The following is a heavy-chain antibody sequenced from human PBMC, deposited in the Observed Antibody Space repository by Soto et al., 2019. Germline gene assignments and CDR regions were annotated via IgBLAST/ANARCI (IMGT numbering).Heavy chain of an antibody. CDR1: GGTFSSYA. Sequence: ASVTVSCKASGGTFSSYAIIWVRQAPGQGLEWMGGINPSGGSTSYAQKFQGRVTMTRDTSTSTVYMELSSLRSEDTAVYYCARDPVDTALVTGKPYYYYGMDVWGQGTTVTVSS. CDR2: INPSGGST. V-gene: IGHV1-46*01. CDR3: ARDPVDTALVTGKPYYYYGMDV. J-gene: IGHJ6*02. D-gene: IGHD5-18*01.